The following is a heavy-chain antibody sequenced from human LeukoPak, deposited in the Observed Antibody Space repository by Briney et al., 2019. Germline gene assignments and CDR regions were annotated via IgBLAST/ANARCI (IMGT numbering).Heavy chain of an antibody. V-gene: IGHV3-11*01. D-gene: IGHD3-16*01. CDR2: ISSSGTTV. CDR1: GFTFSDSY. J-gene: IGHJ6*02. CDR3: ARAGGMGYYGMAV. Sequence: GGSLRLSCAASGFTFSDSYISWIRQAPGKGLEWVSYISSSGTTVYYADSVKGRFTISRDNAENSLYLQMNSLRAEDTAVYYCARAGGMGYYGMAVWGQGTTVTVSS.